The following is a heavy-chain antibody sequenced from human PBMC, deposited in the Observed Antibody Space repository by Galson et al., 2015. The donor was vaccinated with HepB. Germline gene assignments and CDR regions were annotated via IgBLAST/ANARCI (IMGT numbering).Heavy chain of an antibody. V-gene: IGHV1-18*04. CDR1: GYTFTSYG. J-gene: IGHJ5*02. CDR2: ISAYNGNT. Sequence: QSGAEVKKPGASVKVSCKASGYTFTSYGISWVRQAPGQGLEWMGWISAYNGNTNYAQKLQGRVTMTTDTSTSTAYMELRSLRSDDTAVYYCARVDFTPGLVVVAAENWFDPWGQGTLVTVSS. D-gene: IGHD2-15*01. CDR3: ARVDFTPGLVVVAAENWFDP.